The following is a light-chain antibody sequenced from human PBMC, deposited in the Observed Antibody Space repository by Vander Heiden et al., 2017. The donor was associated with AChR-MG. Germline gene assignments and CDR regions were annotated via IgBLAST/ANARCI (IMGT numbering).Light chain of an antibody. CDR1: QSVLYSSNNKNY. CDR2: WAS. Sequence: DIGMTQSPDSLAGSLGERATMNCKSSQSVLYSSNNKNYLAWYQQKPGQPPKLLIYWASTRESGVPDRFSGSGSGTDFTLTISSLQAEDVAVYYCQQYYSTPLTFGGGTKVEIK. J-gene: IGKJ4*01. V-gene: IGKV4-1*01. CDR3: QQYYSTPLT.